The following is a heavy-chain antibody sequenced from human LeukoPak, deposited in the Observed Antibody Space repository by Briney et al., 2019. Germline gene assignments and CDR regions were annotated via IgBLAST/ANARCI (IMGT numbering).Heavy chain of an antibody. V-gene: IGHV4-34*01. D-gene: IGHD3-10*01. CDR2: INHSGST. J-gene: IGHJ4*02. CDR1: GGSFSGYY. Sequence: SETLSLTCAVYGGSFSGYYWSWIRQPPGKGLEWIGEINHSGSTNYNPSLKSRVTISVDTSKNQFSLKLSSVTAADTAVYYCARELGRAAMVRGVIYYWGQGTLVTVSS. CDR3: ARELGRAAMVRGVIYY.